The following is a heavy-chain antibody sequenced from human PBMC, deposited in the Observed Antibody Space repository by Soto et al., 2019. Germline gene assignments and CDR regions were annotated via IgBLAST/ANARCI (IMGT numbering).Heavy chain of an antibody. CDR1: GGSISSGGYY. J-gene: IGHJ4*02. Sequence: SETLSLTCTVSGGSISSGGYYWSWIRQHPGKGLEWIGYIYYSGSTYYNPSLKSRVTISVDTSKKQFSLKLSSVTAADTAVYYCARALNEGATTTRTFDYWGKGTLVTVS. CDR3: ARALNEGATTTRTFDY. CDR2: IYYSGST. D-gene: IGHD1-26*01. V-gene: IGHV4-31*02.